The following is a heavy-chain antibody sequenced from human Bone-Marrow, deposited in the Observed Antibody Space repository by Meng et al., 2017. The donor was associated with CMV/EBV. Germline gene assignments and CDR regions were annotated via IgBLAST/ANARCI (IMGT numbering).Heavy chain of an antibody. D-gene: IGHD3-10*01. V-gene: IGHV3-21*01. J-gene: IGHJ4*02. CDR2: ISSSSSYI. CDR1: GFTFSSYA. CDR3: ARAAYGSGSYYSDY. Sequence: SGFTFSSYAMSWVRQAPGKGLEWVSSISSSSSYIYYADSVKGRFTISRDNAKNSLYLQMNSLRAEDTAVYYCARAAYGSGSYYSDYWGQGTLVTVSS.